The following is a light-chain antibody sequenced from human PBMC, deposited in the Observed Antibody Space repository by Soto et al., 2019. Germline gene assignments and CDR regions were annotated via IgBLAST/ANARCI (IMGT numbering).Light chain of an antibody. CDR2: XXX. Sequence: QSVLTQPLEVSRAPGLRVAISCAGSSSNIGAGYDVRWYQQLPGTAPKLLIYXXXXXXSGVPDRFSGSKSGTSASLAITGLQAEDEADYYCQSYDSSLSGYVFGTGTKVTVL. CDR1: SSNIGAGYD. V-gene: IGLV1-40*01. CDR3: QSYDSSLSGYV. J-gene: IGLJ1*01.